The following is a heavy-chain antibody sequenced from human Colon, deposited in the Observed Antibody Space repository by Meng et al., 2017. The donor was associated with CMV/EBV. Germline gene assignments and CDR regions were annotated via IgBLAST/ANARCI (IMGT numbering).Heavy chain of an antibody. CDR3: TSPLSSIWYDS. D-gene: IGHD6-13*01. CDR1: GDTFSGYY. CDR2: INVDSGVT. V-gene: IGHV1-2*02. Sequence: ASVKVSCKASGDTFSGYYIQWVRLAPGQGLEWMGCINVDSGVTNYAQKFQGRVTMTRDTSITTAYMEISSLKSDDTAVYYCTSPLSSIWYDSWGQGTLVTVSS. J-gene: IGHJ5*01.